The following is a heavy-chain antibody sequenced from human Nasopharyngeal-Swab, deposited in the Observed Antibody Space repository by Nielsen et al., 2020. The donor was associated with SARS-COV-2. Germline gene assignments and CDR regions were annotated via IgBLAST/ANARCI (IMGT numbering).Heavy chain of an antibody. CDR2: IDSSGDNT. J-gene: IGHJ4*02. D-gene: IGHD2-15*01. CDR3: TRSLDARGGYAFDF. CDR1: GFTFSSFA. V-gene: IGHV3-64*02. Sequence: GESLKISCAASGFTFSSFAMHWVRQAPGKRPEYVSAIDSSGDNTYHIDSVKGRFTISRDNSKNTLYLEMGSLRADDMAVYYCTRSLDARGGYAFDFGGQGTLVTVSS.